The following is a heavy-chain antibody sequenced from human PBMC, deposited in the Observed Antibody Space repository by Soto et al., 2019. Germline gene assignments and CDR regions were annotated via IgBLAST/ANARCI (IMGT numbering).Heavy chain of an antibody. CDR1: GFTFSSYG. Sequence: QVQLVESGGGVVQPGRSLRLSCAASGFTFSSYGMHWVRQAPGKGLEWVAVIWYDGSNKYYADSVKGRFTISRDNSKNTLYLQMNSLRAEDTAVYYCAAQWLLLGPLGYWGQGTLVTVSS. D-gene: IGHD3-22*01. J-gene: IGHJ4*02. CDR2: IWYDGSNK. CDR3: AAQWLLLGPLGY. V-gene: IGHV3-33*01.